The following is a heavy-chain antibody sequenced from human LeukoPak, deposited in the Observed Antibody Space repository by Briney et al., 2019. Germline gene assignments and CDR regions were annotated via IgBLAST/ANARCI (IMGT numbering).Heavy chain of an antibody. CDR3: ARVNPWFDP. CDR2: IYYSGST. J-gene: IGHJ5*02. V-gene: IGHV4-59*08. D-gene: IGHD1-14*01. CDR1: GGSISSYY. Sequence: SETLSLTCPVSGGSISSYYWSWIRQPPGKGLEWIGYIYYSGSTYYNPSLKSRVTISVDTSKNQFSLKLSSVTAADTAVYYCARVNPWFDPWGQGTLVTVSS.